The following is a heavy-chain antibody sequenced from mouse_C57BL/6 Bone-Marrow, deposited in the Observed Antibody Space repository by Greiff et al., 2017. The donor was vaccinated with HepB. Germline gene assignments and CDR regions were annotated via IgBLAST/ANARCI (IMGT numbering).Heavy chain of an antibody. J-gene: IGHJ1*03. D-gene: IGHD1-1*01. Sequence: EVQGVESGEGLVKPGGSLKLSCAASGFTFSSYAMSWVRQTPEKRLEWVAYISSGGDYIYYADTVKGRFTISRDNARNTLYLQMSSLKSEDTAMYYCTRDPLDYYGSSYGYFDVWGTGTTVTVSS. CDR3: TRDPLDYYGSSYGYFDV. CDR2: ISSGGDYI. V-gene: IGHV5-9-1*02. CDR1: GFTFSSYA.